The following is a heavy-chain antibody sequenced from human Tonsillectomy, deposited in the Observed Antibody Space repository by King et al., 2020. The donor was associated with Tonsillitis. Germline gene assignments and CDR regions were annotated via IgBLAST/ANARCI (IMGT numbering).Heavy chain of an antibody. D-gene: IGHD6-19*01. CDR2: IYPGDSDT. J-gene: IGHJ4*02. CDR3: ARLFIAVAGIGEEGFDY. V-gene: IGHV5-51*01. Sequence: VQLVESGAEVKKPGESLKISCKGSGYSFTSYWIGWVRQMPGKGLEWMGIIYPGDSDTRYSPSFQGQVTISAAKSISTAYLQWSSLKASDTAMYYCARLFIAVAGIGEEGFDYWGQGTLVTVSS. CDR1: GYSFTSYW.